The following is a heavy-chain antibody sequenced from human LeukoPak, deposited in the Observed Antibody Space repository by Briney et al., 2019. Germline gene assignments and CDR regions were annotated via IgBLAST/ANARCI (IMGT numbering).Heavy chain of an antibody. CDR3: AKDIAAIFTYFDY. D-gene: IGHD5-18*01. Sequence: GGSLRLSCAASGFAFDDYAIHWVRQAPGKGLEWVSGISWNSGRIGYADSVKGRFTISRDNAKNSLYLQMNSLRAEDTALYYCAKDIAAIFTYFDYWGQGTLVTVSS. V-gene: IGHV3-9*01. CDR1: GFAFDDYA. J-gene: IGHJ4*02. CDR2: ISWNSGRI.